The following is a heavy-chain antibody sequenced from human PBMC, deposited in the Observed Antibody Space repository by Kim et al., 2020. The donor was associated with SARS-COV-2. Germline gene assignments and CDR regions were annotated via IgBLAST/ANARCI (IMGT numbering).Heavy chain of an antibody. D-gene: IGHD6-13*01. CDR3: ARGIGIAAAGRRLDFQH. CDR1: GGTFSSYT. V-gene: IGHV1-69*02. Sequence: SVKVSCKASGGTFSSYTISWVRQAPGQGLEWMGRIIPILGIANYAQKFQGRVTITADKSTSTAYMELSSLRSEDTAVYYCARGIGIAAAGRRLDFQHWGQGTLVTVSS. J-gene: IGHJ1*01. CDR2: IIPILGIA.